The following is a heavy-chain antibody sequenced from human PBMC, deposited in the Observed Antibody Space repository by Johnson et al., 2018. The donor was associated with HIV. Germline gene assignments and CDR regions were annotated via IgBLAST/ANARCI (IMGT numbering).Heavy chain of an antibody. CDR3: ARRSSGWYGAFDI. D-gene: IGHD6-19*01. J-gene: IGHJ3*02. V-gene: IGHV3-15*01. CDR1: GFTFSDNY. CDR2: IKSKTDGGTT. Sequence: EVQLVESGGGLVQPGGSLRLSCAASGFTFSDNYMTWIRQAPGKGLEWVGRIKSKTDGGTTDYAAPVKGRFTISRDDSKNTLYLQMNSLRAEDTAVYYGARRSSGWYGAFDIWGQGTVVTVS.